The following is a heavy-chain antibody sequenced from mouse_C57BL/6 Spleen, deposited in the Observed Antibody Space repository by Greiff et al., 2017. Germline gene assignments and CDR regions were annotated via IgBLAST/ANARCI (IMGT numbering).Heavy chain of an antibody. Sequence: EVKLVESGEGLVKPGGSLKLSCAASGFTFSSYAMSWVRQTPEKRLEWVAYISSGGDYIYYADTVKGRFTISRDNARNTLYLQMSSLKSEDTAMYYCTRGTTVPSYAMDYWGQGTSVTVSS. CDR1: GFTFSSYA. D-gene: IGHD1-1*01. J-gene: IGHJ4*01. V-gene: IGHV5-9-1*02. CDR2: ISSGGDYI. CDR3: TRGTTVPSYAMDY.